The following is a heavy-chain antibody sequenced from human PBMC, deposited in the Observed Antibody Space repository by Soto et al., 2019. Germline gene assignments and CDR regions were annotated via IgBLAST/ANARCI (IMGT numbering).Heavy chain of an antibody. V-gene: IGHV4-31*03. D-gene: IGHD3-3*01. CDR2: IYYSGST. Sequence: LTYTVSCGYIRNGGYYWSWIRQHPGKGLEWIGYIYYSGSTYYNPSLKSRVTISVDTSKNQFSLKLSSVTAGDTAVYYCARAERRSAPLFAYGGKGTLVTVSS. CDR3: ARAERRSAPLFAY. J-gene: IGHJ4*02. CDR1: CGYIRNGGYY.